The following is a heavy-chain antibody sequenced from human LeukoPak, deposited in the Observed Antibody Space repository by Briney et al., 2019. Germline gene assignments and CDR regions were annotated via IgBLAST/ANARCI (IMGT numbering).Heavy chain of an antibody. CDR2: ISSSGSTI. J-gene: IGHJ4*02. CDR1: GFTFSDYY. CDR3: ARDPTHESSGYPFDY. Sequence: GGSLRLSCAASGFTFSDYYMSWIRQAPGKGLEWVSYISSSGSTIYYADSVKGRFTISRDNAKNSLYLQMTSLRAEDTALYYCARDPTHESSGYPFDYWGQGTLVTVSS. V-gene: IGHV3-11*04. D-gene: IGHD3-22*01.